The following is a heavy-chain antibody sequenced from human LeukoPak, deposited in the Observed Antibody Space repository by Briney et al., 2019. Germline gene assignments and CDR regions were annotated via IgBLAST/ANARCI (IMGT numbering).Heavy chain of an antibody. J-gene: IGHJ4*02. D-gene: IGHD3-9*01. CDR3: ARADYDILTGYYSYFDY. CDR1: GFTFSSYG. Sequence: AGGSLRLSCAASGFTFSSYGMHWVRQAPGKGREWVAVIWYDGSNKYYADSVKGRFTISRDNSKNTLYLQMNSLRAEDTAVYYCARADYDILTGYYSYFDYWGQGTLVTVSS. V-gene: IGHV3-33*01. CDR2: IWYDGSNK.